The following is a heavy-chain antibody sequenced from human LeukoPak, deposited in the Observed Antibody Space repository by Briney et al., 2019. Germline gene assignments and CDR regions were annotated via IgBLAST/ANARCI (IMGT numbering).Heavy chain of an antibody. D-gene: IGHD3-9*01. CDR3: ARDNDWLNGFDI. CDR2: ISVYNSNT. Sequence: ASVRLSCKASGYTFTSYDISWVRQAPGQGLEWMGLISVYNSNTNYAQNLQGRLTMTTDTSTSIAYMELRSLRSDDTAVYYCARDNDWLNGFDIWGQGTMVTVSS. J-gene: IGHJ3*02. V-gene: IGHV1-18*01. CDR1: GYTFTSYD.